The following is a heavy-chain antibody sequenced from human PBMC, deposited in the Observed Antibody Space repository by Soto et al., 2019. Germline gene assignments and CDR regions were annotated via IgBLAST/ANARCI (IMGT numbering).Heavy chain of an antibody. CDR2: IRSKSYGGTT. Sequence: TGGSLRLSRSASGFTFDDYAMSWVRQAPGNGLEWIGFIRSKSYGGTTAYAASLKGRFTISRDDSKSIAYLQMNSLKIEDTAVYFCTRVGGSSGYHDAYWGQGALVTVSS. J-gene: IGHJ4*02. V-gene: IGHV3-49*04. CDR3: TRVGGSSGYHDAY. D-gene: IGHD3-22*01. CDR1: GFTFDDYA.